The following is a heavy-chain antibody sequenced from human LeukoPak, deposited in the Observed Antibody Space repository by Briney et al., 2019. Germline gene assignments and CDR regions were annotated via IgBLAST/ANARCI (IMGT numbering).Heavy chain of an antibody. J-gene: IGHJ4*02. D-gene: IGHD5-24*01. CDR3: ARGGGGYNPHDY. CDR2: IYSDGST. V-gene: IGHV3-53*04. Sequence: GGSLRLSCVVSGFTVSSNYMSWVRQAPGKGLEWVSVIYSDGSTYYADSVKGRFTISRHNSKNTLYLQMNSLRVEGTAVYYCARGGGGYNPHDYWGQGTLATVSS. CDR1: GFTVSSNY.